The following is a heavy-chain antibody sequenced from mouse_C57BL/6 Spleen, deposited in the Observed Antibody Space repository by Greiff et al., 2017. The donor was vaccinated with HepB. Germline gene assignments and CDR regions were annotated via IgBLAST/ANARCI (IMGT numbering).Heavy chain of an antibody. Sequence: QVQLQQPGAELVKPGASVKMSCKASGYTFTSYWMHWVKQRPGRGLEWIGRIDPNSGGTKYNEKFKSKATLTVDKPSSTAYMQRSSLTSEDSAVYYSARAFYDSNYDYFDYWGQGTTLTVSS. J-gene: IGHJ2*01. D-gene: IGHD2-5*01. CDR2: IDPNSGGT. CDR1: GYTFTSYW. V-gene: IGHV1-72*01. CDR3: ARAFYDSNYDYFDY.